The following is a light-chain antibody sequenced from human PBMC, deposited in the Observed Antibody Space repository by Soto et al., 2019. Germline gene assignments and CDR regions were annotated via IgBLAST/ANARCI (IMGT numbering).Light chain of an antibody. V-gene: IGKV3-20*01. CDR1: QSVSSNC. Sequence: EIVLTQSPGTLPLSPGERATLSCRASQSVSSNCLVWYQQNPGQAPRPLIYGASSRATGIPDRFSGSGSGTDFTLTISRLEPEDFAVYYCQQYANSPFTFGQGTKLEIK. CDR3: QQYANSPFT. J-gene: IGKJ2*01. CDR2: GAS.